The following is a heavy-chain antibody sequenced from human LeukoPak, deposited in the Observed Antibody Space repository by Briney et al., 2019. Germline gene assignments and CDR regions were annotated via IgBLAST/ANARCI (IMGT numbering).Heavy chain of an antibody. Sequence: SETLSLTCTVTGGSISSYYWSWIRQPPGKGLEWIGFIFYSGTTNYNPSLKSRVTISVDTSKNQFSLKLSSVTAADTAVYYCARGGWNKFDYWGQGTLVTVSS. J-gene: IGHJ4*02. V-gene: IGHV4-59*01. CDR3: ARGGWNKFDY. CDR1: GGSISSYY. D-gene: IGHD3-22*01. CDR2: IFYSGTT.